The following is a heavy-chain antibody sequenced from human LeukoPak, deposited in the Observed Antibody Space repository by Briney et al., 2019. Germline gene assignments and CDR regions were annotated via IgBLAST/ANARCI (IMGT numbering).Heavy chain of an antibody. Sequence: SETLSLTCTVSGGSISSSSYYWGWIRQPPGKGLEWLGSIYYSGSTYYNPSLKSRVTISVDTSKTQFSLKLSSVTAADTAVYYCARRGTVRNWFDPGGQGTLVTVSA. J-gene: IGHJ5*02. CDR2: IYYSGST. V-gene: IGHV4-39*01. CDR1: GGSISSSSYY. CDR3: ARRGTVRNWFDP. D-gene: IGHD1-14*01.